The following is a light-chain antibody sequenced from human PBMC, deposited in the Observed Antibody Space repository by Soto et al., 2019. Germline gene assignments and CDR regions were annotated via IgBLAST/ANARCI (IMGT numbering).Light chain of an antibody. CDR2: KAT. V-gene: IGKV1-5*03. J-gene: IGKJ1*01. CDR1: QSISSW. CDR3: QQYNSYWT. Sequence: DIQMTQSPSTLYASVGDKVTIPCRASQSISSWLAWYQQKPGKAPNLLIYKATSLEGGVPSRFSGSGSGTEFTLTISSLQPDDFATYYCQQYNSYWTFGQGTKVDI.